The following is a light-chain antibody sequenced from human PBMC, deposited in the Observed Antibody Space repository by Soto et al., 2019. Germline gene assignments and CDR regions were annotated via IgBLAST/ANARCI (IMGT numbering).Light chain of an antibody. CDR3: QRFADGDPLLYA. CDR1: QSVSSSY. CDR2: GAS. J-gene: IGKJ2*01. V-gene: IGKV3-20*01. Sequence: EIVLTQSTGTLSLSPGERATLSCRASQSVSSSYLAWYQQKPGQAPRLLIYGASSRATGIPDRFSGSGSGTDFTLTISRLEPEDFAVYYCQRFADGDPLLYAFGQGTKVDI.